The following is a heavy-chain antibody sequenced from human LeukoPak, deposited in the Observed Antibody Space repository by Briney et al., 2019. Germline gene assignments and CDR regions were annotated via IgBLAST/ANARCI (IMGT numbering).Heavy chain of an antibody. CDR2: INTYNGDT. J-gene: IGHJ5*02. D-gene: IGHD4-17*01. Sequence: ASVKVSCKASGYTFTNYDINWVRQAPGQGLEWMGWINTYNGDTNYAQNLQGRVTMTTDTSTSTAYMELRSLRSDDTAVYFCARGRDYGDPWGQGTLVTVSS. CDR3: ARGRDYGDP. V-gene: IGHV1-18*01. CDR1: GYTFTNYD.